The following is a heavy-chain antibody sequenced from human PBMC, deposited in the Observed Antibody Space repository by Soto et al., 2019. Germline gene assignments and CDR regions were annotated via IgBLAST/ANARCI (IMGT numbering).Heavy chain of an antibody. CDR1: GGSVRDGSYY. D-gene: IGHD1-7*01. CDR2: VNHSRST. V-gene: IGHV4-61*01. Sequence: PSETLSLTCTVSGGSVRDGSYYWVWLRQPPGKGLEWLGHVNHSRSTIYNPSLKSRVTISIDTSKSQFSLNMNSMTAADTAVYYCAGYNWNYYFDPWGQGTLVTVSS. J-gene: IGHJ5*02. CDR3: AGYNWNYYFDP.